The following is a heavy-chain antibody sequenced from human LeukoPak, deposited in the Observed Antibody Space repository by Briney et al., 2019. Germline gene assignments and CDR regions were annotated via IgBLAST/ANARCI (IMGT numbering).Heavy chain of an antibody. D-gene: IGHD2-15*01. V-gene: IGHV4-59*01. J-gene: IGHJ5*02. CDR3: VRSKSGAYGWFDP. CDR2: IYYSGTT. CDR1: GGSITSYY. Sequence: SETLSLTCTVSGGSITSYYWSWIRQPPGKGLEWIGYIYYSGTTNYNPSLKSRVTISVDTSKNQFSLKVTSVTAADTAVYYCVRSKSGAYGWFDPWGQGTLVTVSS.